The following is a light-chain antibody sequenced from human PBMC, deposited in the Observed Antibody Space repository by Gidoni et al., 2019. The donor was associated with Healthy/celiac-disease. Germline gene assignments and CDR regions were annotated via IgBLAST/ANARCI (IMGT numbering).Light chain of an antibody. CDR1: QSISSW. CDR3: QQYNSYLRGT. V-gene: IGKV1-5*03. CDR2: KAS. Sequence: DIQMTQSPSTLSASVGDRFTITCRASQSISSWLAWYQQKPGKAPKLLIYKASSLESGVPSRFSGSGSGTEFTLTISSLQPDDFATYYCQQYNSYLRGTFGQGTKVEIK. J-gene: IGKJ1*01.